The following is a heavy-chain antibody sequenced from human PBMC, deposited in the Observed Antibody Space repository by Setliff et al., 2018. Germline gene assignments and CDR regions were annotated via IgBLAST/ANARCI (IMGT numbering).Heavy chain of an antibody. Sequence: SETLSLTCSVSGGSFTNTNNYWGWIRQPPGKGLEWIGSIYNSGYTHYKPSLQSRATISVDTSKSQFSLKVSSVTAADTAVYYCARAPPNRYSGSYEYFYMDVWGKGTTVTVSS. V-gene: IGHV4-39*07. CDR3: ARAPPNRYSGSYEYFYMDV. D-gene: IGHD1-26*01. CDR2: IYNSGYT. J-gene: IGHJ6*03. CDR1: GGSFTNTNNY.